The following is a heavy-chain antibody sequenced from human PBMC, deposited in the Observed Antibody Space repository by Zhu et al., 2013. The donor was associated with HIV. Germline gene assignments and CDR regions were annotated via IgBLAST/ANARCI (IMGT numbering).Heavy chain of an antibody. Sequence: VQLEESGGGLIQPGGSLRLSCAASGFTFNSYTMGWVRQAPGKGLEWVSSISGSGQNTYYADSVKGRFTISRDNAKNTLYLQMNSLRVDDTAVYFCAKGRTVAAGSHFEKWGQGTLVTVSS. CDR2: ISGSGQNT. CDR1: GFTFNSYT. J-gene: IGHJ4*02. D-gene: IGHD6-13*01. V-gene: IGHV3-23*04. CDR3: AKGRTVAAGSHFEK.